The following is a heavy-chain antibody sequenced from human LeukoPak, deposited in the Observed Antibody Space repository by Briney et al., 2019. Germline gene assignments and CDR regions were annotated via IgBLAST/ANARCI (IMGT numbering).Heavy chain of an antibody. V-gene: IGHV3-21*01. CDR3: ARDSGDGSRTYYAYGMDV. CDR1: GFTFSTYS. J-gene: IGHJ6*02. Sequence: GGSLRLSCAASGFTFSTYSMNWVRQAPGKGLEWVSCMSRSSIYISYADSVKGRFTISRDNAENSLYLQMNSLRAEDTAVYYCARDSGDGSRTYYAYGMDVWGQGTTVTVSS. D-gene: IGHD3-10*01. CDR2: MSRSSIYI.